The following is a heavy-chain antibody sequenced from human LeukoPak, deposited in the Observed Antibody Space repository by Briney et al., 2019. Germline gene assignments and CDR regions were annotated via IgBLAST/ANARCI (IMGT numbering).Heavy chain of an antibody. CDR2: INPNSGGT. J-gene: IGHJ4*02. D-gene: IGHD3-10*01. Sequence: ASVKVSCKASGYIFTDYYMHWVRQAPGQELGWMGRINPNSGGTNYAQKFQGRVTITADESTSTAYMELSSLRSEDTAVYYCARDLGDSFDYWGQGTLVTVSS. V-gene: IGHV1/OR15-1*04. CDR3: ARDLGDSFDY. CDR1: GYIFTDYY.